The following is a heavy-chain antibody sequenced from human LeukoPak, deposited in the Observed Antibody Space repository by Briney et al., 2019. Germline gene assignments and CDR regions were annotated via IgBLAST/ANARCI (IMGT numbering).Heavy chain of an antibody. CDR2: IYYSGST. J-gene: IGHJ3*02. CDR3: ARRLGGPGGDDAFDI. CDR1: GGSISSYY. Sequence: SETLSLTCTVSGGSISSYYWSWIRQPPGKGLEWIGYIYYSGSTNYNPSLKSRVTISVDTSKNQFSLKLSSVTAADTAVYYCARRLGGPGGDDAFDIWGQGTMVTVSS. V-gene: IGHV4-59*08. D-gene: IGHD3-16*01.